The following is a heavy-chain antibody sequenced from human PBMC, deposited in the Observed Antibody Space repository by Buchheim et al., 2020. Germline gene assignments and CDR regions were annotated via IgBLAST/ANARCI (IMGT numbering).Heavy chain of an antibody. D-gene: IGHD6-19*01. Sequence: QLQLQESGPGLVKPSETLSLTCTVSGGSISSSSYYWGWIRQPPGKGLEWIGSIYYSGSTYYNPSLKSRVTLYVDLSKNPCSLKLSSVTAADTAVYYCARRERYSSGFDYYYGMDVWGQGTT. CDR2: IYYSGST. J-gene: IGHJ6*02. CDR3: ARRERYSSGFDYYYGMDV. CDR1: GGSISSSSYY. V-gene: IGHV4-39*01.